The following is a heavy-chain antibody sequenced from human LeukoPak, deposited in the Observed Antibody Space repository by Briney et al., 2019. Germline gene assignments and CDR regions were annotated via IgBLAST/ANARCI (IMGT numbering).Heavy chain of an antibody. D-gene: IGHD2-2*01. V-gene: IGHV4-30-2*01. J-gene: IGHJ5*02. CDR1: GGSISSGGYS. Sequence: SETLSLNCAVSGGSISSGGYSWSWIRHPPGQGLAWIGYIYHSGSTYYNPSLKSRVTISVDRSKNQFPLKLSSVTAADTAVYYCARGPSQLPYNWFDPWGQGTLVTVSS. CDR3: ARGPSQLPYNWFDP. CDR2: IYHSGST.